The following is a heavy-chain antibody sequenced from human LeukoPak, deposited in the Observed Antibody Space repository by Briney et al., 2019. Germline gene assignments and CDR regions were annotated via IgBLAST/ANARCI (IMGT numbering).Heavy chain of an antibody. D-gene: IGHD3-22*01. CDR1: GGSISSGDYY. J-gene: IGHJ3*02. CDR3: AIGRMIVDAFDI. CDR2: IYYSGST. V-gene: IGHV4-30-4*01. Sequence: SETLSLTCTVSGGSISSGDYYWSWIRQPPGKGLEWIGYIYYSGSTYYNPSLKSRVTISVDTSNNQFSLKLSSVTAADTAVYYCAIGRMIVDAFDIWGQGTMVTVSS.